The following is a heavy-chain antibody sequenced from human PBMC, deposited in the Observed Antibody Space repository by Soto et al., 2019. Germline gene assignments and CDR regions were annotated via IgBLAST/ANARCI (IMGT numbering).Heavy chain of an antibody. V-gene: IGHV5-10-1*01. Sequence: GESLKISCKGSGYSFTSYWISWVRQMPRKGLEGRGRIDPSDSYTNYSPSFQGHVTISADKSISTAYLQWSSLKASDTAMYYCAMGRIAAAVYYFDYWGQGTLVTVSS. J-gene: IGHJ4*02. CDR1: GYSFTSYW. D-gene: IGHD6-13*01. CDR3: AMGRIAAAVYYFDY. CDR2: IDPSDSYT.